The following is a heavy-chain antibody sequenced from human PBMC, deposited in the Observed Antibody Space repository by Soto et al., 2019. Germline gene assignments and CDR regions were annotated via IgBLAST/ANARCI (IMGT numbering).Heavy chain of an antibody. D-gene: IGHD6-13*01. V-gene: IGHV4-59*01. CDR2: IYYSGST. J-gene: IGHJ4*02. CDR3: AAGVIAAAGSQPSDYFDY. Sequence: SETLSLTCTVSGGSISSYYWSWIRQPPGKGLEWIGHIYYSGSTNYNPSLKSRGTISVDTSKNQFSLKLSSVTAADTAVYYCAAGVIAAAGSQPSDYFDYWGQGTLVTVSS. CDR1: GGSISSYY.